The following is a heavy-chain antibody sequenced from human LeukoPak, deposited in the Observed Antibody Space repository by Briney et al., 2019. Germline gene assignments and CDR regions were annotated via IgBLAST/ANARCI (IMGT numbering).Heavy chain of an antibody. J-gene: IGHJ4*02. CDR2: IYSGGYT. Sequence: GGSLRLSCAASGFTVSSNYMNWVRQAPGKGLEWVSVIYSGGYTNYADSVKGRFTISRDNAKNSLYLQMNSLRAEDTAVYYCARDDALNWNYFDYWGQGTLVTVSS. CDR3: ARDDALNWNYFDY. V-gene: IGHV3-53*01. CDR1: GFTVSSNY. D-gene: IGHD1-1*01.